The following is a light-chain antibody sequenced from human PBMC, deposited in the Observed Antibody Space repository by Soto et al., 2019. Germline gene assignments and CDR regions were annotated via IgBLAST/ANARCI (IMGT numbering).Light chain of an antibody. CDR3: ASWDDTLNGVL. V-gene: IGLV1-44*01. CDR1: YSNIGSHT. CDR2: DNN. Sequence: QLVLTQPPSASGTPGQRVTISCSGSYSNIGSHTVNWYQLLPGSAPKLLIYDNNDRPSGVPDRFSGSKSGTSASLAISGLQSGDEADYYCASWDDTLNGVLFGGGTKLTVL. J-gene: IGLJ2*01.